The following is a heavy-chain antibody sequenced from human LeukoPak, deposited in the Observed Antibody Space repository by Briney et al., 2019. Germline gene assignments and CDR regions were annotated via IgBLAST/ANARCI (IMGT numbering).Heavy chain of an antibody. CDR2: IIPIFGTA. Sequence: SVKVSCKASGGTFSSYAISWVRQAPGQGLEWMGGIIPIFGTANCAQKFQGRVTITAAESTSTAYMELSSLRSEDTAVYSCARARRFRFLAWSFDYWGQGTLVTVSS. D-gene: IGHD3-3*01. J-gene: IGHJ4*02. V-gene: IGHV1-69*13. CDR1: GGTFSSYA. CDR3: ARARRFRFLAWSFDY.